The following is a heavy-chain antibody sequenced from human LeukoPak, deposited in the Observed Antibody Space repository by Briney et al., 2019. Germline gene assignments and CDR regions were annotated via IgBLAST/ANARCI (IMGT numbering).Heavy chain of an antibody. Sequence: GGSLRLSCAASEFTFSSYGMHWVRQAPGKGLEWVAVIWSDGSDKYYADSVKGRFTISRDNSKNTVFLQVNSLRAEDTAVYYCARDRPTGSYYSIDYWGQGTLVTVSS. D-gene: IGHD1-26*01. V-gene: IGHV3-33*08. CDR1: EFTFSSYG. CDR3: ARDRPTGSYYSIDY. CDR2: IWSDGSDK. J-gene: IGHJ4*02.